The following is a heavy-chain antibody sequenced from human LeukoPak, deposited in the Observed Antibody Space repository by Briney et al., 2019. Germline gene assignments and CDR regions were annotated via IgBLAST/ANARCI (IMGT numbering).Heavy chain of an antibody. D-gene: IGHD2-21*02. V-gene: IGHV3-30*04. Sequence: GGSLRLSCAASGFTFSSYAMHWVRQAPGKGLEWVAVISYDGSNKYYADSVKGRFTISRDNAKNSLYLQMNSLRAEDTALYYCARGDYYFDSWGQGTLVTVSS. CDR2: ISYDGSNK. CDR1: GFTFSSYA. J-gene: IGHJ4*02. CDR3: ARGDYYFDS.